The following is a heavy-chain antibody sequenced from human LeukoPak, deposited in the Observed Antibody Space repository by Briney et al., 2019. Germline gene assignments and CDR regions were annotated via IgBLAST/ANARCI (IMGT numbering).Heavy chain of an antibody. D-gene: IGHD3-22*01. J-gene: IGHJ4*02. Sequence: GGSLRLSCAASGFTFSNYAVNWVRQAPGKGLEWVSAISGSGGSTYYADSVKGRFTISRDNSKNTQYLQMSSLRAEDTAVYYCAKDRGRYYDSSGYYWGYYFDSWGQGILVTVST. V-gene: IGHV3-23*01. CDR2: ISGSGGST. CDR1: GFTFSNYA. CDR3: AKDRGRYYDSSGYYWGYYFDS.